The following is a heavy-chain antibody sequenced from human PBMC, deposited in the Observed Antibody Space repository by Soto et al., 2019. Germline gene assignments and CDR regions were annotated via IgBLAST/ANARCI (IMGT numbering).Heavy chain of an antibody. V-gene: IGHV3-23*01. CDR1: GFTFSKYA. CDR3: AKARSTYGDYAYDY. CDR2: ISASGGST. D-gene: IGHD4-17*01. Sequence: RGSLSLSCAASGFTFSKYAMSWVRQAPGKGLEWVSGISASGGSTYYADSVKGRFTISRDTSKNTLYLQMNSLRAEDTAVYHCAKARSTYGDYAYDYWGQGTLVTVSS. J-gene: IGHJ4*02.